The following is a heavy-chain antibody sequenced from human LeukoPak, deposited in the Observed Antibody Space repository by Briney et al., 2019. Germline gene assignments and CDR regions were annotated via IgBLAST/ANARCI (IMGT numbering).Heavy chain of an antibody. CDR3: ARALYSLWAATYSSSWSEICYFDY. CDR2: ISAYNGNT. D-gene: IGHD6-13*01. Sequence: GASVKVSCKASGYTFTSYGISWVRQAPGQGLEWMGWISAYNGNTNYAQKLQGRVTMTTDTSTSTAYMELRSLRSDDTAVYYCARALYSLWAATYSSSWSEICYFDYWGQGTLVTVSS. CDR1: GYTFTSYG. V-gene: IGHV1-18*01. J-gene: IGHJ4*02.